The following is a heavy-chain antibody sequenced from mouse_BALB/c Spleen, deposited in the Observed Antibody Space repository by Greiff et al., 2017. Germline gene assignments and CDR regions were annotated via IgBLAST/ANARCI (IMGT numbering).Heavy chain of an antibody. Sequence: EVKVVESGGGLVKPGGSLKLSCAASGFTFSSYTMSWVRQTPEKRLEWVATISSGGSYTYYPDSVKGRFTISRDNAKNTLYLQMSSLKSEDTAMYYCTRDYGNYGPRFAYWGQGTLVTVSA. V-gene: IGHV5-6-4*01. CDR2: ISSGGSYT. CDR1: GFTFSSYT. J-gene: IGHJ3*01. CDR3: TRDYGNYGPRFAY. D-gene: IGHD2-1*01.